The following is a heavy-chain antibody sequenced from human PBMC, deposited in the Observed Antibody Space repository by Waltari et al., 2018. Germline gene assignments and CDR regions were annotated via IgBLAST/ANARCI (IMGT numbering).Heavy chain of an antibody. V-gene: IGHV4-34*01. CDR3: ARLWATLRFLEWLTEVDRFDV. Sequence: QVQLQQWGPGLLKPSETLALTCGIFDGSLSAHYWSWIRQSPGKGLEWIGEINHSGDTNYNPSLKSRLTISADTSKNHFSLKLTSVTAADTGVYFCARLWATLRFLEWLTEVDRFDVWGPGTMVTVSS. J-gene: IGHJ3*01. D-gene: IGHD3-3*01. CDR1: DGSLSAHY. CDR2: INHSGDT.